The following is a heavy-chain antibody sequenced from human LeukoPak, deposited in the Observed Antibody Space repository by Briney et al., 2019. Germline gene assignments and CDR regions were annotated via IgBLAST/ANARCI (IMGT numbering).Heavy chain of an antibody. CDR2: INPNSGGT. J-gene: IGHJ3*02. D-gene: IGHD7-27*01. CDR1: GYRFTGYY. V-gene: IGHV1-2*02. CDR3: AREEGNWGDAFDI. Sequence: EASVKVSCKASGYRFTGYYMHWVRQAPGQGLEWMGWINPNSGGTNYAQKFQGRVTMTTDTSMSTAYMELRSLRSDDTAVYYCAREEGNWGDAFDIWGQGTMVTVSS.